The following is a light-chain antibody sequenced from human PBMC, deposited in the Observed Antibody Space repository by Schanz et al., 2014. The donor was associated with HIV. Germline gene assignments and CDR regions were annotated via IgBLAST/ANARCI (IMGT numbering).Light chain of an antibody. CDR1: SSDVGGYDF. V-gene: IGLV2-14*03. J-gene: IGLJ2*01. CDR3: SSYTGSSSVI. Sequence: QSVLTQPASVSGSPGQSITISCTETSSDVGGYDFVSWYQQHPGKAPKLMIYDVTNRPSGVSNRFSGSKSGNTASLTISGLQAEDEADYYCSSYTGSSSVIFGGGTKLTVL. CDR2: DVT.